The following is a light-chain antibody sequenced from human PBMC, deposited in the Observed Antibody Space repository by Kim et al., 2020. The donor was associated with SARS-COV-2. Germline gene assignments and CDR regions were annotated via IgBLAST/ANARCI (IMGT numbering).Light chain of an antibody. V-gene: IGLV3-19*01. J-gene: IGLJ2*01. Sequence: SSELTQDPAVSVALRQTVRITCQGDSLRRYYATWYQQKPGQAPVLVMYDKNNRPSGIPDRFAGSSSGNTASLTITGAQAEDEADYYCNPRDSSGNVLFGGGTQLTVL. CDR1: SLRRYY. CDR3: NPRDSSGNVL. CDR2: DKN.